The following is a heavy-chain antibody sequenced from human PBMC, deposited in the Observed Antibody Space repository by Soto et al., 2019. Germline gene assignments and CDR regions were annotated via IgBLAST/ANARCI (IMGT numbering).Heavy chain of an antibody. CDR1: GCSISGSC. Sequence: PXETLSLTCSVSGCSISGSCLSWIRQSPGKGLEWLGYVYYTGSTNYSPSLRSRVSISVDTSKNEFSLRLSSVTAADTAVYFCARSVAVPGAHIDYWGQGTQVTVSS. D-gene: IGHD6-19*01. V-gene: IGHV4-59*01. CDR3: ARSVAVPGAHIDY. CDR2: VYYTGST. J-gene: IGHJ4*02.